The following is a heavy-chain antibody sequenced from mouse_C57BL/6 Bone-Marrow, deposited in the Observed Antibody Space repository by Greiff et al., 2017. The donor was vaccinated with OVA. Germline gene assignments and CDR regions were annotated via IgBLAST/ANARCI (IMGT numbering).Heavy chain of an antibody. Sequence: QVQLKQSGAELVRPGTSVKMSCKASGYTFTNYWIGWAKQRPGHGLEWIGDIYPGGGYTNYNEKFKGKATMTADKSSSTAYMQFSSLTSEDSAIYYCAREDYYSGSSSAWFAYWGQGTLVTVSA. CDR2: IYPGGGYT. D-gene: IGHD1-1*01. J-gene: IGHJ3*01. CDR1: GYTFTNYW. V-gene: IGHV1-63*01. CDR3: AREDYYSGSSSAWFAY.